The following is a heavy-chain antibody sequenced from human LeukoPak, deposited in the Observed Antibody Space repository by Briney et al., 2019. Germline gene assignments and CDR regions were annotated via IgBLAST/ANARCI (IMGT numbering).Heavy chain of an antibody. CDR2: ISSSSSYI. D-gene: IGHD2-8*02. J-gene: IGHJ4*02. CDR3: ARGAGGKTDY. CDR1: VFTFISYS. Sequence: GGSLRLSCAASVFTFISYSMNWVRQAPGKGLEWVSSISSSSSYIYYADSVKGRFTISRDNAKNSLYLQMNSLRAEDTAVYNCARGAGGKTDYWGQGTLVTVSS. V-gene: IGHV3-21*01.